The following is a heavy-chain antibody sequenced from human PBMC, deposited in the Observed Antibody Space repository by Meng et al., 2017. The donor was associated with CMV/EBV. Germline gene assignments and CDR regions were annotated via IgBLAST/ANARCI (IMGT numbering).Heavy chain of an antibody. J-gene: IGHJ4*02. V-gene: IGHV3-30*02. CDR1: GFTFSSYG. CDR3: AKDGYSGYDYDY. Sequence: GESLKISCAASGFTFSSYGMHWVRQAPGKGLEWVAFIRYDGSNKYYADSVKSRFTISRDNSKNTLYLQMNSLRAEDTAVYYCAKDGYSGYDYDYWGQGTLVTVSS. CDR2: IRYDGSNK. D-gene: IGHD5-12*01.